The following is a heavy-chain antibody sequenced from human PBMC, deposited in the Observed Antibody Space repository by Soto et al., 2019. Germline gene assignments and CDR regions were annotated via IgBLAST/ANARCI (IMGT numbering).Heavy chain of an antibody. D-gene: IGHD6-19*01. V-gene: IGHV1-69*13. CDR2: IIPIFGTA. CDR1: GYTFTGYY. CDR3: AKVRYSSPMGYYYGMDV. J-gene: IGHJ6*02. Sequence: SVKVSCKASGYTFTGYYMHWVRQAPGQGLEWVGGIIPIFGTANYAQKFQGRVTITADESTSTSYMEVNNLRSEDTAVYYCAKVRYSSPMGYYYGMDVWGQGTTVTVSS.